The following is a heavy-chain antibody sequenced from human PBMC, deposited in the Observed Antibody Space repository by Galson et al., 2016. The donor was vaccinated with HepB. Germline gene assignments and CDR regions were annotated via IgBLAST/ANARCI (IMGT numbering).Heavy chain of an antibody. CDR3: ARVRSPGLKKYYYDSSGYHYYYYGMDV. V-gene: IGHV3-23*01. D-gene: IGHD3-22*01. CDR1: GLTFGSYG. Sequence: SLRLSCAASGLTFGSYGMSWVRQAPGKGLEWVSSISGRGGITYDADSVKGRFTISRDNSKNTLFLQMNSLRAEDTAVYYCARVRSPGLKKYYYDSSGYHYYYYGMDVWGQGTTVTVSS. J-gene: IGHJ6*02. CDR2: ISGRGGIT.